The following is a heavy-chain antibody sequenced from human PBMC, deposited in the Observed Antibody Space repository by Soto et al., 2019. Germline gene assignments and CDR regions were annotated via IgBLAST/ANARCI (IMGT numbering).Heavy chain of an antibody. Sequence: EVQLLESGGGLVQPGGSLRLSCAASGFSFSSYVMTWVRQAPGKGLEWVSTFGLGNTYYADSVKGRFTISRDNSKSTLYLQMNRLTVEDTAVYYCARARLRAVYAFDFWGQGTMVTVSS. CDR2: FGLGNT. V-gene: IGHV3-23*01. J-gene: IGHJ3*01. CDR1: GFSFSSYV. CDR3: ARARLRAVYAFDF. D-gene: IGHD4-17*01.